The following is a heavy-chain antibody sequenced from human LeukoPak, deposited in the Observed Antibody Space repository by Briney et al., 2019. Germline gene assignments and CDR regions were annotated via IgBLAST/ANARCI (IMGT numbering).Heavy chain of an antibody. CDR2: IHYSGRA. J-gene: IGHJ6*03. D-gene: IGHD6-6*01. V-gene: IGHV4-59*12. CDR1: GGSISGYY. CDR3: TGVASIANYYYYMDV. Sequence: SETLSLTCTVSGGSISGYYWTWVRQPPGKGLEWIGQIHYSGRADYNPSLKSRITISVDTPKNQMSLNLSSVTAADTAVYYCTGVASIANYYYYMDVWGKGTTVTVSS.